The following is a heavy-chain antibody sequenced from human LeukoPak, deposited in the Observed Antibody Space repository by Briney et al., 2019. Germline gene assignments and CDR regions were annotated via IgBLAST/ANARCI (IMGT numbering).Heavy chain of an antibody. CDR1: GFTFSSYA. Sequence: GSLRLSCAASGFTFSSYAMSWVRQAPGKGLEWVSVISGSGDSTYYADSVKGRFTISRDNSKNTVYLQMNSLRAEDTAVYFCARDPNSALWGQGTLVTVSS. CDR2: ISGSGDST. J-gene: IGHJ4*02. V-gene: IGHV3-23*01. CDR3: ARDPNSAL. D-gene: IGHD4-23*01.